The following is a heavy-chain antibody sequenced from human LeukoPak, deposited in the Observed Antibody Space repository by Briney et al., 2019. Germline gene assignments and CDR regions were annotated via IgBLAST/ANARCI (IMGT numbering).Heavy chain of an antibody. D-gene: IGHD3-22*01. CDR3: ARVRSGYYPTYYFDY. CDR1: GGSFSGYY. Sequence: SETLSLTCAVYGGSFSGYYWSWIRQPPGKGLEWIGEINHSGSTNYNPSLKSRVTVSADTSKNQFSLKLSSVTAADTAVYYCARVRSGYYPTYYFDYWGQGTLVTVSS. V-gene: IGHV4-34*01. CDR2: INHSGST. J-gene: IGHJ4*02.